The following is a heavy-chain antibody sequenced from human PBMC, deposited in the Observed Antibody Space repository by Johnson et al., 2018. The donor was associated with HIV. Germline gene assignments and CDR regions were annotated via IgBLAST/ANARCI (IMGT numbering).Heavy chain of an antibody. J-gene: IGHJ3*02. CDR1: GFTFSSYA. Sequence: VQLVESGGGLVQPGGSLRLSCAASGFTFSSYAMSWVRQAPGKGLEWVSAISGSGASSIYYADSVRGRFTISRDTSKNTLYLQMTSLRAEDTAVYYCARDFMYAFDIWGQGTMVTVSS. V-gene: IGHV3-23*04. D-gene: IGHD3-10*02. CDR3: ARDFMYAFDI. CDR2: ISGSGASSI.